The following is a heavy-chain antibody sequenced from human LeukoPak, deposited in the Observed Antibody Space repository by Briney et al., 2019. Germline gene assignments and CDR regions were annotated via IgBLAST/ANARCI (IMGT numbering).Heavy chain of an antibody. J-gene: IGHJ4*02. CDR3: AKAPGGTTIFGVVIPGFDY. CDR1: GFTFSSYA. V-gene: IGHV3-23*01. Sequence: GGSLRLSCAASGFTFSSYAMSWVRQAPGKGLEWVSAISGSGGSTYYADSVKGRFTISRDNSKNTLYLQMNSLRAEDTAVYYCAKAPGGTTIFGVVIPGFDYWGQGTLVTVSS. D-gene: IGHD3-3*01. CDR2: ISGSGGST.